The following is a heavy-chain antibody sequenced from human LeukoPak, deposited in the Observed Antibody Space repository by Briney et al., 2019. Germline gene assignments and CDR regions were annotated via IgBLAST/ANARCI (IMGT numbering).Heavy chain of an antibody. V-gene: IGHV4-4*07. D-gene: IGHD3-22*01. CDR1: GGSISSYY. CDR3: AREKVVYDSSGYYPSLIDY. CDR2: IYTSGST. J-gene: IGHJ4*02. Sequence: PSETLSLTCTVSGGSISSYYWSWIRQPAGKGLGWIGRIYTSGSTNYNPSLKSRVTTSVDTSKNQFSLKLSSVTAADTAVYYCAREKVVYDSSGYYPSLIDYWGQGTLVTVSS.